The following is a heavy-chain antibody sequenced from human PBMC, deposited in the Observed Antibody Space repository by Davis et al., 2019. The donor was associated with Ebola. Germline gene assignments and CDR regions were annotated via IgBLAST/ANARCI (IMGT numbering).Heavy chain of an antibody. CDR2: IYYSGST. Sequence: MPGGSLRLSCTVSGGSISSGGYYWSWIRQHPGKGLEWIGYIYYSGSTNYNPSLKSRVTISVDTSKNQFSLKLSSVTAADTAVYYCARDGWYYDSSGYYRDAFDIWGQGTVVTVSS. J-gene: IGHJ3*02. D-gene: IGHD3-22*01. V-gene: IGHV4-61*08. CDR3: ARDGWYYDSSGYYRDAFDI. CDR1: GGSISSGGYY.